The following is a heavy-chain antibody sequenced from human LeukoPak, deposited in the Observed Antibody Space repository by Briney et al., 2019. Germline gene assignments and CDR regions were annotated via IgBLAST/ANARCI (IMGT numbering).Heavy chain of an antibody. V-gene: IGHV3-53*01. J-gene: IGHJ4*02. Sequence: EGSLRLSCAASGFSVSNNYMSWVRQAPGKGLEWVSLIYSGGDKRYAAFVKGRFTISRDNSKDTLYLQIDSLRVEDTAVYYCGGYSSLDHWGQGTLVTVSS. D-gene: IGHD3-22*01. CDR2: IYSGGDK. CDR3: GGYSSLDH. CDR1: GFSVSNNY.